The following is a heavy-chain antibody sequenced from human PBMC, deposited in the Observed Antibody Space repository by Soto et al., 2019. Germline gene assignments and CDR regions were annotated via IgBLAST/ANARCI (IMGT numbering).Heavy chain of an antibody. CDR2: ISAYNANT. Sequence: QVQLVQSGAEVKKPGASVKVSCKASGYTFTSYGISWVRQAPGQGLEWMGWISAYNANTNYAQKLQGRVTMTTDTSTSTAYMELRSLRSDDTAVYYCARESVVVVAADYYYYGMDVWGQGTTVTVSS. J-gene: IGHJ6*02. CDR1: GYTFTSYG. V-gene: IGHV1-18*01. D-gene: IGHD2-15*01. CDR3: ARESVVVVAADYYYYGMDV.